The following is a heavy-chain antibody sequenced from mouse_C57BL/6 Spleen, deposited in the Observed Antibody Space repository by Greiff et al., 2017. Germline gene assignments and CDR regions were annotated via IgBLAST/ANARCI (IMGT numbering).Heavy chain of an antibody. CDR2: ISSGGSYT. Sequence: DVHLVESGGDLVKPGGSLKLSCAASGFTFSSYGMSWVRQTPDKRLEWVATISSGGSYTYYPDSVKGRFTISRDNAKNTLYLQMSSLKSEDTAMYYCARPSTMVTTDYAMDYWGQGTSVTVSS. CDR3: ARPSTMVTTDYAMDY. D-gene: IGHD2-2*01. V-gene: IGHV5-6*01. CDR1: GFTFSSYG. J-gene: IGHJ4*01.